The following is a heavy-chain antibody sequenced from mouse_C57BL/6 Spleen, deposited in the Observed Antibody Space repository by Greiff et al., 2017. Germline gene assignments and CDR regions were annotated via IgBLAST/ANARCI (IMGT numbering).Heavy chain of an antibody. J-gene: IGHJ4*01. Sequence: EVMLVESGGGLVQPGGSLKLSCAASGFTFSDYYMSLVRQTPEKRLEWVAYISNGGGSTYYPDTVKGRFTISRDNAKNTLYLQMSRLKSEDTALYYCARQSDDPPRYAMDYWGQGTSVTVSS. CDR1: GFTFSDYY. D-gene: IGHD2-3*01. CDR2: ISNGGGST. CDR3: ARQSDDPPRYAMDY. V-gene: IGHV5-12*01.